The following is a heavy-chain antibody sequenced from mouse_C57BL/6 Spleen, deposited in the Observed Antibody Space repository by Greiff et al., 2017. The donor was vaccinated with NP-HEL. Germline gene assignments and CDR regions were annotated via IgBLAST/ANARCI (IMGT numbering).Heavy chain of an antibody. CDR3: ARGGNYSTYGWYFDV. Sequence: QVQLQQPGAELVKPGASVKMSCKASGYTFTSYWITWVKQRPGQGLEWIGDIYPGSGSTNYNEKFKSKATLTVDTSSRTAYMQLSSLTSEDSAVYYCARGGNYSTYGWYFDVWGTGTTVTVSS. CDR1: GYTFTSYW. J-gene: IGHJ1*03. D-gene: IGHD2-5*01. CDR2: IYPGSGST. V-gene: IGHV1-55*01.